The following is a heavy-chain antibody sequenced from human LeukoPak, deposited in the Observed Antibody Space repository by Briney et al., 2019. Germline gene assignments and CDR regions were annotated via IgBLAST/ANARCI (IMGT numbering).Heavy chain of an antibody. Sequence: GASVKVSCKASGYTFTSYYMHWVRQAPGQGLEWVGIINPSGDPTTYAQKFQGRVTMTTDTSTSTAYMELRSLRSDDTAVYYCARDSGYYYLPDYWGQGTLVTVSS. CDR1: GYTFTSYY. CDR3: ARDSGYYYLPDY. CDR2: INPSGDPT. J-gene: IGHJ4*02. V-gene: IGHV1-46*01. D-gene: IGHD3-22*01.